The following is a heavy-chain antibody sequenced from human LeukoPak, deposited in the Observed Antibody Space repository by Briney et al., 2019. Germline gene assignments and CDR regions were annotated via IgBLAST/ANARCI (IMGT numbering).Heavy chain of an antibody. Sequence: GGSLRLSCAASGFTFSNYWMHWVRHAPGKGLVWVSRINSDGINTSYADSVKGRFTISRDNAKNTLNLQMNSLRAEYTAVYYCARDLGQYYDTSDNWFDPWGQGTLVTVSS. CDR2: INSDGINT. J-gene: IGHJ5*02. D-gene: IGHD3-22*01. V-gene: IGHV3-74*01. CDR3: ARDLGQYYDTSDNWFDP. CDR1: GFTFSNYW.